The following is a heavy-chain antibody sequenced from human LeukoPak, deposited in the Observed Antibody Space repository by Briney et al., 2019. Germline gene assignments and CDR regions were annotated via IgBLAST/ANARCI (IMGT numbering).Heavy chain of an antibody. Sequence: PSETLSLTCTVSGGSISSYYWSWIRQPPGKGLEWIGYVYYSGSTNYNPSLKSRVTISVDTSKNQFSLKLSSVTAADTAVYYCAREPPKSPTQGFDIWGQGTMVTVSS. J-gene: IGHJ3*02. CDR2: VYYSGST. CDR3: AREPPKSPTQGFDI. CDR1: GGSISSYY. V-gene: IGHV4-59*01.